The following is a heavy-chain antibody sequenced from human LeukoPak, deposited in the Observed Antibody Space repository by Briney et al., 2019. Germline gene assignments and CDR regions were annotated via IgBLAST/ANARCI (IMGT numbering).Heavy chain of an antibody. J-gene: IGHJ4*02. Sequence: AGSLRLSWAASGFTFSNYAMHWVRQAPGKGLEWVAVISSDGSKPYYEDSVKGRFTISRDNSKNTLYLQMSSLRAEDTAVYYCTKDAFYSSGTYFDLWGQGTLVTVSS. D-gene: IGHD6-19*01. CDR1: GFTFSNYA. CDR2: ISSDGSKP. V-gene: IGHV3-30*18. CDR3: TKDAFYSSGTYFDL.